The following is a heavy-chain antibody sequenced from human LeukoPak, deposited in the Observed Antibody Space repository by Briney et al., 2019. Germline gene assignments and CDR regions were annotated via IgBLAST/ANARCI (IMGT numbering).Heavy chain of an antibody. V-gene: IGHV3-7*04. J-gene: IGHJ4*02. Sequence: PGGSLRLSCAASGFTFSNYWMTWVRQAPGKGLEWVANIKEDGSDKYYVDSVKDRFTISRDNAKNSLYLQMNSLRVEDTAVNFCVRDQWRLFDYWGQGTLVAVSS. CDR3: VRDQWRLFDY. CDR1: GFTFSNYW. D-gene: IGHD2-21*02. CDR2: IKEDGSDK.